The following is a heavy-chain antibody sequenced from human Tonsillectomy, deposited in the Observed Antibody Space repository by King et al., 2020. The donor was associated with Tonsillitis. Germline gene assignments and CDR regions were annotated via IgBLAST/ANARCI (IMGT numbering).Heavy chain of an antibody. V-gene: IGHV3-74*01. D-gene: IGHD4-17*01. CDR3: AVPAQVYGDYPFDY. CDR1: GFTFSSYW. CDR2: INSDGSST. J-gene: IGHJ4*02. Sequence: VQLVESGGGLVQPGGSLRLSCAASGFTFSSYWMHWVRQAPGKGLVWVSRINSDGSSTSYADSVKGRFTISRDNAKNTLYLQMNSLRAEDTAVYYCAVPAQVYGDYPFDYWGQGTLVTVSS.